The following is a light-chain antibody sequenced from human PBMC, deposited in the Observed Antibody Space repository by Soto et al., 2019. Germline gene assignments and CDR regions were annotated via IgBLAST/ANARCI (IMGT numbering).Light chain of an antibody. Sequence: QSALTQPASVSGSPGQSISISCSSDVATYNVLSWYQQFPGKAPKLILYEVNKRPSGVSHRFSGSKSGNTASLTISGLQAEDEADYYCCSYDSSLSAYVFGTGTKLTVL. V-gene: IGLV2-23*02. CDR2: EVN. CDR1: SDVATYNV. CDR3: CSYDSSLSAYV. J-gene: IGLJ1*01.